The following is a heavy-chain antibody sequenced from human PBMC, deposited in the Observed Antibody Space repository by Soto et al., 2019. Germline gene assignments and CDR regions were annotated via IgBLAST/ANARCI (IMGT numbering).Heavy chain of an antibody. CDR1: GFPFSSYA. Sequence: PGGSLRLSCAASGFPFSSYAMSWVRPAPGKGLEWVSAISGSGGSTYYADSVKGRFTISRDNSKNTLYLQMNSLRAEDTAVYYCAKARIAVAGTPDAFDIWGQGTMVTVSS. D-gene: IGHD6-19*01. V-gene: IGHV3-23*01. CDR3: AKARIAVAGTPDAFDI. CDR2: ISGSGGST. J-gene: IGHJ3*02.